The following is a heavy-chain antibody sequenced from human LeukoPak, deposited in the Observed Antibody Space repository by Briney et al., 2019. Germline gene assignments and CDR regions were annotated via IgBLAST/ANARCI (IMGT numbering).Heavy chain of an antibody. CDR2: INHSGST. CDR1: GGSFSGYY. V-gene: IGHV4-34*01. Sequence: PSETLSLTCAVYGGSFSGYYWSWIRQPPGKGLEWIGEINHSGSTNYNPSLKSRVTISVDTSKNQFSLRLSYVNAGDTAVYYCARDAPTRNYYDSSGYYYPRYRSFDPWGQGTLVTVSS. CDR3: ARDAPTRNYYDSSGYYYPRYRSFDP. D-gene: IGHD3-22*01. J-gene: IGHJ5*02.